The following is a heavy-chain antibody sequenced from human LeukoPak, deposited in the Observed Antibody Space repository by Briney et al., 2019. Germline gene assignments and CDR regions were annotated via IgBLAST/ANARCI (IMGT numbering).Heavy chain of an antibody. Sequence: GGSLRLSCAASGFTFSSYWMHWVRQVPGKGLVWVSRINSDGSSTTYADSVKGRFTISRDNAKNTLYLQMNSLRAEDTAVYYCARAALHGIWGWIDPWGQGTLVTVSS. V-gene: IGHV3-74*01. CDR2: INSDGSST. CDR1: GFTFSSYW. J-gene: IGHJ5*02. D-gene: IGHD3-16*01. CDR3: ARAALHGIWGWIDP.